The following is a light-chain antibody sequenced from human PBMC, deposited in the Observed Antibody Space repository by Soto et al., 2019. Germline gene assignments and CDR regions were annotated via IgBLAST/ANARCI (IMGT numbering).Light chain of an antibody. J-gene: IGLJ2*01. CDR1: SSDVGGYNY. CDR2: DVS. V-gene: IGLV2-14*01. CDR3: SSYTSSSTLVV. Sequence: QSALTQPASVSGSPGQSITISCTGTSSDVGGYNYVSWYQQHPGKAPKLMIYDVSNRRSGVSNRFSGSKSGNTASLSICGLQAEDEGDYYCSSYTSSSTLVVFGGGTELAVL.